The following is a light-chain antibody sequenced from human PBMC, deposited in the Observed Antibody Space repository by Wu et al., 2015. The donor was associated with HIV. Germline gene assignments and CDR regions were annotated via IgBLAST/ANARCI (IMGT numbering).Light chain of an antibody. CDR1: QSASSSY. J-gene: IGKJ1*01. Sequence: EIVLTQSPGTLSLSPGERATLSCRASQSASSSYLAWYQQKPGQAPRLLIYGASSRATGIPDRFSGSGSGTDFTLTISRLEPEDFAVYYCQQYGSSPTTFGQGTKVEIK. V-gene: IGKV3-20*01. CDR3: QQYGSSPTT. CDR2: GAS.